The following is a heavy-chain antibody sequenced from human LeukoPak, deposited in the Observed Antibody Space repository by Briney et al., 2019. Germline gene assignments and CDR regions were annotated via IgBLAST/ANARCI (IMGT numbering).Heavy chain of an antibody. J-gene: IGHJ4*02. Sequence: GGSLRLSCAASGFTFSSYSMNWVRQAPGKGLEWVSSISSSSSYIYYADSVKGRFTISRDNAKNSLYLQMNSLRAEDTAVYYCARDSLWDCYDSSGYPNFDYWGQGTLVTVSS. CDR2: ISSSSSYI. V-gene: IGHV3-21*01. D-gene: IGHD3-22*01. CDR3: ARDSLWDCYDSSGYPNFDY. CDR1: GFTFSSYS.